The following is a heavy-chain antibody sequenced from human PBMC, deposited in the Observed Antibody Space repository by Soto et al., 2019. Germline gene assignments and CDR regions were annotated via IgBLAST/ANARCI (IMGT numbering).Heavy chain of an antibody. Sequence: QSQTLSLTCTVSGGSISSYYWSWIRQPPGKGLEWIGYIYYSGSTNYNPSLKSRVTISVDTSKNQFSLKLSSVTAADTAVYYCARFIREDIVVVPAAMPGDYYYYGMDVWGQGTTVTVSS. J-gene: IGHJ6*02. CDR3: ARFIREDIVVVPAAMPGDYYYYGMDV. CDR2: IYYSGST. D-gene: IGHD2-2*01. CDR1: GGSISSYY. V-gene: IGHV4-59*01.